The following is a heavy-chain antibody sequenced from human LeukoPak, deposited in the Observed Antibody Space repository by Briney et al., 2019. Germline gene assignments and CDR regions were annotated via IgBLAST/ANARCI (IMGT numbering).Heavy chain of an antibody. CDR1: GFSFSSFA. V-gene: IGHV3-23*01. CDR2: ISGGGVGT. CDR3: ARIGVAGANSDY. J-gene: IGHJ4*02. Sequence: AGRSLRLSCAASGFSFSSFAMTWVRQAPGKGLEWVSAISGGGVGTYYADSVKGRFTISRDNSKNTLHLQMNSLRADDTAVYYCARIGVAGANSDYWGQGTLVTVSS. D-gene: IGHD6-19*01.